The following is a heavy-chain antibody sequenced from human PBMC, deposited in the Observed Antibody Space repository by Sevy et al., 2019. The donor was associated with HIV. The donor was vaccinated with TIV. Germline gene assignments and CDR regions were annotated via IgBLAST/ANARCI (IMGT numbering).Heavy chain of an antibody. Sequence: GGSLRLSCAASGFTFSSHWMQWVRQAPGKGLVWVSRLNYDGSYTNYADSVKGRFTISRDNAKSTLYLQMNSLRAEDTALYYCARSKVGVGDAFDICGQGTMVTVSS. J-gene: IGHJ3*02. CDR2: LNYDGSYT. CDR3: ARSKVGVGDAFDI. V-gene: IGHV3-74*01. CDR1: GFTFSSHW. D-gene: IGHD3-16*01.